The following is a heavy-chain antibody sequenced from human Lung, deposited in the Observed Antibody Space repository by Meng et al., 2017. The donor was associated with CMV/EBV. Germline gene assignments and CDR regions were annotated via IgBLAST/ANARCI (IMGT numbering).Heavy chain of an antibody. CDR2: INPSDNTT. CDR1: GYTLTNYY. CDR3: ARDLGYSSSWYFQYYFDC. J-gene: IGHJ4*02. V-gene: IGHV1-46*01. D-gene: IGHD6-13*01. Sequence: SVXVSXXASGYTLTNYYIHWVRQAPGQGLEWMGIINPSDNTTIYAQKFQGRVTMTRDTSTSTVYMDLSSLRSDDTALYYCARDLGYSSSWYFQYYFDCWGRGTLVTVSS.